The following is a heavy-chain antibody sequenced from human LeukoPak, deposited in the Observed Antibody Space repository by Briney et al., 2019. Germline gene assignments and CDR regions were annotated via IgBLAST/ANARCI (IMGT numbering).Heavy chain of an antibody. Sequence: GGSLRLSCAASGFAFSDNWMHWVRQAPGKGLEWVSSITSTGRYIFYADSLKGRFTISRDNAKKSLYLQMNSLRAEDTAVYYCARLRNVGGNPHPFNVWGQGTTVTVSS. CDR1: GFAFSDNW. V-gene: IGHV3-21*01. CDR2: ITSTGRYI. D-gene: IGHD4-23*01. J-gene: IGHJ3*01. CDR3: ARLRNVGGNPHPFNV.